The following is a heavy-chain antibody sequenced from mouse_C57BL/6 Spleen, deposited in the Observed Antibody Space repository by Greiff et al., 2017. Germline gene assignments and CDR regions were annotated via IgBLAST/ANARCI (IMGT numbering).Heavy chain of an antibody. V-gene: IGHV6-3*01. J-gene: IGHJ1*03. CDR2: IRLKSDNYAT. CDR3: TDITTVVAHWYFDV. Sequence: EVKLEESGGGLVQPGGSMKLSCVASGFTFSNYWMNWVRQSPEKGLEWVAQIRLKSDNYATHYAESVKGRFTISRDDSKSGVYLQMNNLRAEDTGIYSCTDITTVVAHWYFDVWGTGTTVTVSS. CDR1: GFTFSNYW. D-gene: IGHD1-1*01.